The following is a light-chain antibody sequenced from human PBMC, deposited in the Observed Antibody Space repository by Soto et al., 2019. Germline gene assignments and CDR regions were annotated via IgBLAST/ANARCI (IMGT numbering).Light chain of an antibody. V-gene: IGLV1-51*01. J-gene: IGLJ1*01. Sequence: QSVMTQPPSVSAAPGQKVTISCSGSSSNIGGNSVSWYQQLPGTAPKLLIYDDNKRPSEIPDRFSGSKSGTSATLGITGFQTGDEADYYCGSWDSRLSAYVFGTGTKLTVL. CDR3: GSWDSRLSAYV. CDR1: SSNIGGNS. CDR2: DDN.